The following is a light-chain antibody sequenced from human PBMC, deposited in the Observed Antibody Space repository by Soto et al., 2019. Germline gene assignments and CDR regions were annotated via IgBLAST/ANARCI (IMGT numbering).Light chain of an antibody. CDR2: DVS. CDR1: EDVGNS. V-gene: IGKV3-11*01. J-gene: IGKJ1*01. Sequence: DIVLTQSPAILSLSPGERATLSCRASEDVGNSLAWYQQRPGQSPRLLTYDVSNRATGIPSRFSGSGSGADFTLTISSLEPDDFAVYYCQQRYNWPRTFGQGTKVDI. CDR3: QQRYNWPRT.